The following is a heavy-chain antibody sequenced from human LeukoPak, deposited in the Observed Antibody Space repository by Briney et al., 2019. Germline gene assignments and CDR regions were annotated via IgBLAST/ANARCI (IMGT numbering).Heavy chain of an antibody. D-gene: IGHD2-2*01. CDR2: IHDGGTT. J-gene: IGHJ6*04. CDR3: AQPGRTSCYACGMDV. Sequence: PGGSLRLSCAASGFTVGNTYMSWVRQAPGKGLEWVSVIHDGGTTYYAASVEGRFTIARDNSRNTLSLQMNSLTTEDTAVYYCAQPGRTSCYACGMDVWGKGTTVTVSS. CDR1: GFTVGNTY. V-gene: IGHV3-66*02.